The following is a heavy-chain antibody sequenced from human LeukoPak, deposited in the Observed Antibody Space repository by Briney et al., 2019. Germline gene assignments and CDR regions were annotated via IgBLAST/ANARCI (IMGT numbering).Heavy chain of an antibody. D-gene: IGHD1-26*01. CDR2: MYPGDSDT. J-gene: IGHJ4*02. CDR1: GYSFINYW. CDR3: EGTDRSGDPIGY. V-gene: IGHV5-51*01. Sequence: GESLKISCKASGYSFINYWIGWVRQMPGKGLEWMGIMYPGDSDTRYSPSFQGQVTITADKSIKTAYLQWSSLKASDSAMYYCEGTDRSGDPIGYWGQGTLVTVSS.